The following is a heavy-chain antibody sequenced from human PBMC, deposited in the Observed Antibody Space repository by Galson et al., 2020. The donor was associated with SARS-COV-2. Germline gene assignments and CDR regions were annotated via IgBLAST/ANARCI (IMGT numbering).Heavy chain of an antibody. V-gene: IGHV2-5*02. Sequence: SGPTLVKPTQTLTLTCTFSGFSLSSSGVGVGWIRQPPGKALEWLALIYWDDDEHYSPSLKSRLTITKATSKNQVVLTMTNMDPVDTGTDFCAHVLYFDSSGYWGFDYWGQGTRVIVSS. CDR3: AHVLYFDSSGYWGFDY. CDR1: GFSLSSSGVG. D-gene: IGHD3-22*01. CDR2: IYWDDDE. J-gene: IGHJ4*02.